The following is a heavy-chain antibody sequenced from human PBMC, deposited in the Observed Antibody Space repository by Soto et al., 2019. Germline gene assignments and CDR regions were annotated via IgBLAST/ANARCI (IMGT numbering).Heavy chain of an antibody. V-gene: IGHV3-21*01. CDR1: GFTFSEYG. CDR2: ISSDSRYI. J-gene: IGHJ4*02. Sequence: RRLSCAASGFTFSEYGMNWVRQAPGKGLEWLASISSDSRYIYHADSVKGRFTISRDNARNSLFLHMSSLRADDTAVYYCARELMGITRPFDYWGQGTLVTVSS. CDR3: ARELMGITRPFDY. D-gene: IGHD6-6*01.